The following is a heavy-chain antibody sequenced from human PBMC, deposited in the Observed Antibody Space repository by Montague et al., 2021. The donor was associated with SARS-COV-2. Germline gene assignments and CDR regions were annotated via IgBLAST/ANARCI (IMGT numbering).Heavy chain of an antibody. CDR3: ASPTYYYYSCGSDAFDI. CDR1: GGSISSSSYY. CDR2: INYSESI. Sequence: SETLSLTCTVSGGSISSSSYYWGWNPQATGQELVWVGRINYSESIYYNLTRRSRVTISVYTSQNQFSLKLSSVTAADTAVYYCASPTYYYYSCGSDAFDIWGQGAMVTVSS. V-gene: IGHV4-39*01. D-gene: IGHD3-22*01. J-gene: IGHJ3*02.